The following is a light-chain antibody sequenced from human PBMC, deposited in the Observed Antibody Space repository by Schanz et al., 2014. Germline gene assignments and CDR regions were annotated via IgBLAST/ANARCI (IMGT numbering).Light chain of an antibody. CDR2: DVS. J-gene: IGKJ2*02. V-gene: IGKV3-20*01. CDR1: QSVRSTY. Sequence: EIVLTQSPGTLSLSPGERATFSCRASQSVRSTYFAWYQHIPGQAPRLLIHDVSKRASGIPARFSGSGSGTDVTLAISRLEPEDFAVYYCQQYGTGTFGQGTQLEIK. CDR3: QQYGTGT.